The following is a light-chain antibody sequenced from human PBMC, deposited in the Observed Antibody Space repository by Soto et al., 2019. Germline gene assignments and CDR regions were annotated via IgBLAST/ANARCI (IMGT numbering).Light chain of an antibody. Sequence: QSALTQPRSVSGSPGQSVTISCTGTSSDVGGYNYVSWYQQHPGKAPKLMIYDVSKRPSGVPDRFSGSKSGNTASLTISGLHAEDEADYYCCSSAGSPWVFGGGTKLTVL. CDR1: SSDVGGYNY. V-gene: IGLV2-11*01. CDR2: DVS. CDR3: CSSAGSPWV. J-gene: IGLJ3*02.